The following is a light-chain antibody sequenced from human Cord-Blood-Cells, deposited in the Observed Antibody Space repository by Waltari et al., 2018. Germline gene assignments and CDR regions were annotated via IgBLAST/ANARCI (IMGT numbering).Light chain of an antibody. V-gene: IGLV2-14*03. CDR1: TSDVGGYTY. J-gene: IGLJ3*02. CDR3: SSHTSSSTWV. CDR2: DVS. Sequence: QSALTQPASVSGSPGQSITISCTGTTSDVGGYTYVPWYQQHPGKAPKLMIYDVSNRPSGVSNRFSGSKSGNTASLTISRLQAEDEADYYCSSHTSSSTWVFGGGTKLTVL.